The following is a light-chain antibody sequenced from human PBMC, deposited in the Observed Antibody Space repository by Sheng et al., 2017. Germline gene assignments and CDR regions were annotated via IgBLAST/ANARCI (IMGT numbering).Light chain of an antibody. J-gene: IGLJ1*01. V-gene: IGLV2-23*02. CDR3: CSDTTSSPYV. CDR1: RL. Sequence: QSALTQPASLSGSPGQSITISCTGTRLVSWYQQHPGKAPKLIIYEVNKRPSGISNRFSGSKSGNAASLTISGLQADDEADYYCCSDTTSSPYVFGSGTKVTVL. CDR2: EVN.